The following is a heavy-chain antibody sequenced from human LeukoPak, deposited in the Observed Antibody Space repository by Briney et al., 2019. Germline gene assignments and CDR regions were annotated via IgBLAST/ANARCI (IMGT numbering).Heavy chain of an antibody. J-gene: IGHJ4*02. D-gene: IGHD3-10*01. Sequence: GGSLRLSCAASGFTFSSYWMHWVRQAPGKGLVWVSRINSDGSSTNYADSVKGRFTISRDNAKNTLYLQMNSLRAEDTAVYYCAGNYGPYYFDYWGQGTLVTVSS. CDR1: GFTFSSYW. CDR2: INSDGSST. CDR3: AGNYGPYYFDY. V-gene: IGHV3-74*01.